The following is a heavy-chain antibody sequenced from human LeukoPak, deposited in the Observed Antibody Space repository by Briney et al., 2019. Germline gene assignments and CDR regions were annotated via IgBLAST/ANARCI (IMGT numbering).Heavy chain of an antibody. CDR1: GYTFTGYY. CDR2: INPNSGGT. V-gene: IGHV1-2*02. CDR3: ARSLLGVTPPDY. D-gene: IGHD3-22*01. J-gene: IGHJ4*02. Sequence: ASVKVSCKASGYTFTGYYMHWVRQAPGQGLEWMGWINPNSGGTNYAQKFQGRVTMTRDTSSSTAYMELSRLRSDDTAVYYCARSLLGVTPPDYWGQGTLVTVSS.